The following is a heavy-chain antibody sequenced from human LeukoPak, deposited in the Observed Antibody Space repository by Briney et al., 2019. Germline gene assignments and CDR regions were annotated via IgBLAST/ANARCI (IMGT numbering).Heavy chain of an antibody. D-gene: IGHD3-10*02. Sequence: GGSLRLSCTASGFTFSSYEMNWVRQAPGKGLEWVSYISSSGSTIYYADSVKGRFTISRDNDKNSLYLQMNSLRAEDTAVYYCAELGITMIGGVWGKGTTVTISS. V-gene: IGHV3-48*03. CDR3: AELGITMIGGV. CDR2: ISSSGSTI. CDR1: GFTFSSYE. J-gene: IGHJ6*04.